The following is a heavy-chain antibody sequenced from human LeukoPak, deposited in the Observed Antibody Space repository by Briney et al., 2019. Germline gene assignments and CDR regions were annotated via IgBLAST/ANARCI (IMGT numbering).Heavy chain of an antibody. V-gene: IGHV3-30*02. J-gene: IGHJ3*01. CDR3: ARKAFCSSATCYGALDV. D-gene: IGHD2-15*01. Sequence: GGSLRLSCVASGFTFSAIGMHWVRQAPGKGLEWVAYIYYDSRNAYYADSVKGRFTISRDNSKNTLYLQLNSLGAADTAVYYCARKAFCSSATCYGALDVWGQGTMVTVSS. CDR1: GFTFSAIG. CDR2: IYYDSRNA.